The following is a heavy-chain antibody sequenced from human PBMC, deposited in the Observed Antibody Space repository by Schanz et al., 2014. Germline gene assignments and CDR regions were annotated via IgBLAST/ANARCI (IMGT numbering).Heavy chain of an antibody. D-gene: IGHD3-16*01. V-gene: IGHV1-69*02. J-gene: IGHJ6*02. CDR3: ATIGVNDYWRFGLDL. Sequence: QVQLVQSGAEVKKPGSSVKVSCKASGGTFRSYTVSWVRQAPGQGLEWMGRITPTLGKVDYAQKFQGRVTITADISTSTAYMELKSLRSADTAVYYCATIGVNDYWRFGLDLWGQGTTVTVSS. CDR2: ITPTLGKV. CDR1: GGTFRSYT.